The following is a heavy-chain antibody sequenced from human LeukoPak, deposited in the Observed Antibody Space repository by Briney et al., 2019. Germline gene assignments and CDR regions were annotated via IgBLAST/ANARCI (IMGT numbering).Heavy chain of an antibody. J-gene: IGHJ4*02. Sequence: SETLSPTCTVAGGSISSYFGSWVRQPPGKGLEWIGYISYSGSTNYNHSLKSRVTISVDTSKNQFSLKLSSVTAADTAVYYCARAVSSVMVIAFWGQGTLVIVSS. D-gene: IGHD3-22*01. V-gene: IGHV4-59*01. CDR1: GGSISSYF. CDR2: ISYSGST. CDR3: ARAVSSVMVIAF.